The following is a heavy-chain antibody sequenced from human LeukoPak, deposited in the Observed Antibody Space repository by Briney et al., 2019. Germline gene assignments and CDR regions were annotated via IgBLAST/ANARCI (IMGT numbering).Heavy chain of an antibody. D-gene: IGHD3-22*01. CDR1: GFTFSNSW. J-gene: IGHJ3*01. CDR2: IKQDGSEK. V-gene: IGHV3-7*03. CDR3: ARGDYFDRAFDV. Sequence: PGGSLRLSCAVSGFTFSNSWMNWVRQAPGKGLEWVADIKQDGSEKYYVDSVKGRFTISRDNAKNSLHLQMNSLRAEDTAVYYCARGDYFDRAFDVWGQGTTVTVSS.